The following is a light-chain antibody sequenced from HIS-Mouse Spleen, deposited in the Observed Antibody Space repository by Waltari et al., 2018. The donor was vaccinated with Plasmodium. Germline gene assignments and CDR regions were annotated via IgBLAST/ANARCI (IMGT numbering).Light chain of an antibody. Sequence: QSALTQPPSASGSPGQSVTISCTGTSSAVGGYNYVSWYQQHPGKAPKLMIYEVSKRPSGVPERVSGSKSGNTASLTVSGLQAEDEADYYCSSYAGSNNLVFGGGTKLTVL. CDR2: EVS. CDR1: SSAVGGYNY. CDR3: SSYAGSNNLV. V-gene: IGLV2-8*01. J-gene: IGLJ2*01.